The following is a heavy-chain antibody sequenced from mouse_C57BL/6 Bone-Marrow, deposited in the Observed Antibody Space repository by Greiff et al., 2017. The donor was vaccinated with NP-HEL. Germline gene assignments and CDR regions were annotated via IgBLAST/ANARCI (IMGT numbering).Heavy chain of an antibody. CDR3: AIGGTTVVEDYAMDY. CDR2: IHPSDSDT. CDR1: GYTFTSYW. V-gene: IGHV1-74*01. J-gene: IGHJ4*01. D-gene: IGHD1-1*01. Sequence: QVQLQQPGAELVKPGASVKVSCKASGYTFTSYWMHWVKQRPGQGLEWIGRIHPSDSDTNYNQKFKGKATLTVDKSSSTASMQLSSLTSEDSAVYYCAIGGTTVVEDYAMDYWGQGTSVTVSS.